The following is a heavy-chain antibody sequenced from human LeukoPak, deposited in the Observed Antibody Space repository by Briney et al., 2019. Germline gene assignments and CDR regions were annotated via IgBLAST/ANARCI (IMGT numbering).Heavy chain of an antibody. V-gene: IGHV3-23*01. CDR1: GFTFSSYA. CDR2: ISGSGGST. J-gene: IGHJ4*02. Sequence: GGSLRLSCAASGFTFSSYAMSWVRQAPGKGLEWVSAISGSGGSTYYADSVKGRFTISRDNSKNTLYLQMSSLRAEDTAVYYCAKAPQKMADRCYFDYWGQGTLVTVSS. CDR3: AKAPQKMADRCYFDY. D-gene: IGHD5-24*01.